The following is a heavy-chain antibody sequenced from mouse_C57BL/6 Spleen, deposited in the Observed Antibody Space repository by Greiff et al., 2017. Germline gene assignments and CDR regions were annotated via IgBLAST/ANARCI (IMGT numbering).Heavy chain of an antibody. CDR2: INPNNGGT. CDR1: GYTFTDYY. J-gene: IGHJ4*01. Sequence: EVQLQQSGPELVKPGASVKISCKASGYTFTDYYMNWVKQSHGKSLEWIGDINPNNGGTSYNQKFKGKATFTVDKSSSTVYMELRSLTSEDSAVYYCARMTGYAMDYWGQGTSFTVSS. V-gene: IGHV1-26*01. D-gene: IGHD2-13*01. CDR3: ARMTGYAMDY.